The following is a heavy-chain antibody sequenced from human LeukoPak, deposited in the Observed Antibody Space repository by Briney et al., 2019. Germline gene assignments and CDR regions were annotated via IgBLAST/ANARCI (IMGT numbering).Heavy chain of an antibody. CDR3: ARELDYPGSGTIPFDA. D-gene: IGHD3-10*01. V-gene: IGHV3-7*03. CDR1: EYTQKIYY. J-gene: IGHJ5*02. CDR2: IKQDGCEK. Sequence: GGSLRLLCAAWEYTQKIYYMICVRRAPGRALEWGANIKQDGCEKFYVDSVKGRFTISRDNPKNSLYLQMNSLRDEDTAVYYCARELDYPGSGTIPFDAWGQGTLVTASS.